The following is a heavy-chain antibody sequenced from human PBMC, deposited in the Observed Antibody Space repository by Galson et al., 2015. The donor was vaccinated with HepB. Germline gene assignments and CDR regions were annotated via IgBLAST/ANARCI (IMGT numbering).Heavy chain of an antibody. CDR1: GDTFASYG. J-gene: IGHJ6*02. CDR3: ARVKKLVVAAAGKERKGYYYYGIDV. Sequence: SGKVSCKASGDTFASYGVSWVRQSPGQELEWMGEISAYNGNANYAQKLRGRVTMTTDTSTSTAYMELRSLRSDDTAVYYCARVKKLVVAAAGKERKGYYYYGIDVWGQGTAVTVSS. D-gene: IGHD6-13*01. CDR2: ISAYNGNA. V-gene: IGHV1-18*04.